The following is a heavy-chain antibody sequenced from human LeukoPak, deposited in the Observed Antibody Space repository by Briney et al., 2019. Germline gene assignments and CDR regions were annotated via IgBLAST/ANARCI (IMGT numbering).Heavy chain of an antibody. CDR3: ARDGPYSGYYVDY. CDR2: ISSSGSTI. CDR1: GFTFSDYY. J-gene: IGHJ4*02. Sequence: GGSLRLSCAASGFTFSDYYMSWIRQAPGKGLERVSYISSSGSTIYYADSVKGRITISRDNAKNSLYLQMNSLRAEDTAVYYCARDGPYSGYYVDYWGQGTLVTVSS. D-gene: IGHD6-19*01. V-gene: IGHV3-11*04.